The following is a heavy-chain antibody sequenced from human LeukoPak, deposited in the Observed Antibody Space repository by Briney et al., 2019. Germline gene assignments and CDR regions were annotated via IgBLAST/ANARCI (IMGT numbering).Heavy chain of an antibody. CDR2: IDWDDDK. D-gene: IGHD1-20*01. CDR3: ARTITGTPGKWFDP. CDR1: GFSLSTSGMC. J-gene: IGHJ5*02. V-gene: IGHV2-70*11. Sequence: SGPALVKPTQTLTLTCTFSGFSLSTSGMCVSWIRQPPGKALEWLARIDWDDDKYYSTSLKTRLTISEDTSKNQVVLTMTNMDPVDTATYYCARTITGTPGKWFDPWGQGTLVTVSS.